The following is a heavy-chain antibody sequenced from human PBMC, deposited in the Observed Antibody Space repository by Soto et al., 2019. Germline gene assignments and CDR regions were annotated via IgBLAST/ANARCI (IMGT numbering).Heavy chain of an antibody. J-gene: IGHJ5*02. CDR3: ARLTYYYDSSGYYHPGFDP. V-gene: IGHV4-59*01. D-gene: IGHD3-22*01. CDR1: GGSISSYY. Sequence: SETLSLTCTVSGGSISSYYWSWIRQPPGKGLEWIGYIYYSGSTNYNPSLKSRVTISVDTSKNQFSLKLSSVTAADTAVYYCARLTYYYDSSGYYHPGFDPWGQGTLVTVSS. CDR2: IYYSGST.